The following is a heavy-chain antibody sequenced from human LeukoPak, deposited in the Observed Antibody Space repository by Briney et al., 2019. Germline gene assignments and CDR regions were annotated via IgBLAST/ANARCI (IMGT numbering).Heavy chain of an antibody. Sequence: GGSLRLSCAASGFTFSSYWMSWVRQGPGKGLEWVANIKKDGSEKYYVDSVKGRFTISRDNAQNSLFLQMNSLRAEDTAVYFCATSGGFVLPNAITGNWYMDVWGRGTSVTVSS. CDR2: IKKDGSEK. D-gene: IGHD2-2*01. CDR3: ATSGGFVLPNAITGNWYMDV. J-gene: IGHJ6*03. V-gene: IGHV3-7*01. CDR1: GFTFSSYW.